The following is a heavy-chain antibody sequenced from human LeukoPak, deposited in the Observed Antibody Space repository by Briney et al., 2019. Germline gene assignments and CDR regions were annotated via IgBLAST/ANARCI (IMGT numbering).Heavy chain of an antibody. Sequence: GGSLRLSCAASGFTFSSYAMSWVRQAPGKGLEWVANIKQDGSEKYYVDSVKGRFTISRDNAKNSLYLQMNSLRAEDTAVYYCARDAYYDSSGYTKNFDYWGQGTLVTVSS. CDR1: GFTFSSYA. CDR3: ARDAYYDSSGYTKNFDY. J-gene: IGHJ4*02. V-gene: IGHV3-7*01. D-gene: IGHD3-22*01. CDR2: IKQDGSEK.